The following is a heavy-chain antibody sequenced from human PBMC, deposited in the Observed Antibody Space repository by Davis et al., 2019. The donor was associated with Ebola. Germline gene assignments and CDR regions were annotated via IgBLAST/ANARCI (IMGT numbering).Heavy chain of an antibody. Sequence: GESLKISCAASGFTFSSYGMHWVRQAPGKGLEWVAFIRYDGSNKYYADSVKGRFTISRDNSKNTLYLQMNSLRAEDTALYYCAKVARAAAVAGDFDYWGQGTLVTVSS. CDR2: IRYDGSNK. V-gene: IGHV3-30*02. J-gene: IGHJ4*02. CDR1: GFTFSSYG. D-gene: IGHD6-19*01. CDR3: AKVARAAAVAGDFDY.